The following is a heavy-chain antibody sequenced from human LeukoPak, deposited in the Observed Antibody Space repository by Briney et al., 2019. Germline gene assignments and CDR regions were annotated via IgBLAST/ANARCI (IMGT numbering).Heavy chain of an antibody. D-gene: IGHD3-22*01. Sequence: ASVKVSCKASGYTFTSYGIIWVRQAPGQGLEWMGWISSYNGNTNYAQKIQGRVTMTTDASTSTAYMELRSLRSEDTAVYYCARMSYYDRRGDNWFDPWGQGTLVIVSS. CDR1: GYTFTSYG. CDR3: ARMSYYDRRGDNWFDP. CDR2: ISSYNGNT. J-gene: IGHJ5*02. V-gene: IGHV1-18*01.